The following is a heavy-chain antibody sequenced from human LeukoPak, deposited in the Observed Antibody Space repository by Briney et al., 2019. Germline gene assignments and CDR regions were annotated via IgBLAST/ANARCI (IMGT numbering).Heavy chain of an antibody. CDR2: ITSGGSST. V-gene: IGHV3-23*01. CDR3: AKDRLGRGEGY. CDR1: GFTFSSNA. D-gene: IGHD2-15*01. J-gene: IGHJ4*02. Sequence: PGGSLRLSCAASGFTFSSNAMSWVRQAPGKGLEWVSAITSGGSSTYYADSVKGRFTISRDNSRNTLYLQMNSLRAEDTAVYYCAKDRLGRGEGYWGQGTLVTVSS.